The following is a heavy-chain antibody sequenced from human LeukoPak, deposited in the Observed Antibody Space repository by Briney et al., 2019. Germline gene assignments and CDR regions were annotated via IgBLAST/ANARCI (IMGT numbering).Heavy chain of an antibody. CDR3: ARGDYGGNTEYYFDY. D-gene: IGHD4-23*01. CDR2: INHSGST. J-gene: IGHJ4*02. Sequence: SETLSLTCAVYGGSFSGYYWSWIRQPPGKGLEWIGEINHSGSTDYNPSLESRVTISVDTSKNQFSLKLSSVTAVDTAVYYCARGDYGGNTEYYFDYWGQGTLVTVSS. V-gene: IGHV4-34*01. CDR1: GGSFSGYY.